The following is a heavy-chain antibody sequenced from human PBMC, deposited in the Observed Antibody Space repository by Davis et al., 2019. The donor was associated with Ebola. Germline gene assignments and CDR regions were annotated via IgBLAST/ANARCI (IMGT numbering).Heavy chain of an antibody. CDR1: GFTFSSYA. J-gene: IGHJ5*02. D-gene: IGHD3-9*01. CDR2: ISTTATGT. CDR3: APIGGSYYDILTGSEKGNWFDP. Sequence: GESLKISCAASGFTFSSYAMSWVRQAPGKGLDWVSAISTTATGTYYADSVKGRFTISRDNSKNMLYLQMNSLRAEDTAVYYCAPIGGSYYDILTGSEKGNWFDPWGQGTLVTVSS. V-gene: IGHV3-23*01.